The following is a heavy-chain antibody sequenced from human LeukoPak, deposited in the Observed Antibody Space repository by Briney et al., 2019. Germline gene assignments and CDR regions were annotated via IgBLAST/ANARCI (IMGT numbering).Heavy chain of an antibody. J-gene: IGHJ6*03. CDR1: GGSISNNF. CDR2: MYYSESA. Sequence: ETLSLTCTVSGGSISNNFWTWIRQPPGKGLECIGFMYYSESASYNPSLNSRVTVSVDKSKNQISLKLTSVTAADTAVYYCARFPASAEYRHYYHMDVWGKGTTVTVSS. V-gene: IGHV4-59*01. D-gene: IGHD6-25*01. CDR3: ARFPASAEYRHYYHMDV.